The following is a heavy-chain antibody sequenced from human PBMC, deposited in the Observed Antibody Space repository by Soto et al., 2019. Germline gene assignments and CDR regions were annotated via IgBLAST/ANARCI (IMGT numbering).Heavy chain of an antibody. D-gene: IGHD1-1*01. V-gene: IGHV4-4*02. CDR1: GGSISSSNW. CDR2: IYHSGST. J-gene: IGHJ6*02. CDR3: ARETVEYYYVMEV. Sequence: SETLSLTCAFSGGSISSSNWWSWVRQPPGKGLEWIGEIYHSGSTNYNPSLKSRVTISVDKYKKQFSLNLSSVASSDTAVYYCARETVEYYYVMEVWLPGTTDTVSS.